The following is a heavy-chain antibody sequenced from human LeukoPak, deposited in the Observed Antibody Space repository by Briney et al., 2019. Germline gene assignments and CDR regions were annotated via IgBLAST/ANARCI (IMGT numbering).Heavy chain of an antibody. J-gene: IGHJ4*02. Sequence: GGSLRLSXAASGFTFSSYSMNWVRQAPGKGLEWVSSISSSSSYIYYADSVKGRFTISRDNAKNSLYLQMNSLRAEDTAVYYCARSEVGATGNWGQGTLATVSS. V-gene: IGHV3-21*01. CDR3: ARSEVGATGN. D-gene: IGHD1-26*01. CDR2: ISSSSSYI. CDR1: GFTFSSYS.